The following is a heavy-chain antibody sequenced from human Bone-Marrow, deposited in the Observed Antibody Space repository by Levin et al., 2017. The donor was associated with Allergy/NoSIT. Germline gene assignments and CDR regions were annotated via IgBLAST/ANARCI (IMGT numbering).Heavy chain of an antibody. CDR3: ARGAPYSSGWYVDY. V-gene: IGHV3-33*01. D-gene: IGHD6-19*01. CDR1: GFTLKTYA. Sequence: GESLKISCEAFGFTLKTYAMHWVRQAPGKGPEWVAVIWYDGSNEYYVDSVKGRFTISRDNSRNTLYLEMNSLRAEDSAVYYCARGAPYSSGWYVDYWGQGTLVTVSS. CDR2: IWYDGSNE. J-gene: IGHJ4*02.